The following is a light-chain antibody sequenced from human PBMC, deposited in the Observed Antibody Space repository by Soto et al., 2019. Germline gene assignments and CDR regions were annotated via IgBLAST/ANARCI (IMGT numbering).Light chain of an antibody. CDR3: QQSHSPVT. CDR1: QTISSW. CDR2: KAS. Sequence: QMTHSPSTLSGSVGAGVTITCRASQTISSWLAWYQQKPGKAPKLLIYKASTLKSGVPSRFSGSGSGTDFTLTISGMQPDDFASYDCQQSHSPVTFGQGTKVDIK. J-gene: IGKJ1*01. V-gene: IGKV1-5*03.